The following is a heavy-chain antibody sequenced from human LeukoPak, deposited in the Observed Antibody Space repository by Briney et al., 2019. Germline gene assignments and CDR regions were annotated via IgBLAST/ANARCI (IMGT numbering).Heavy chain of an antibody. CDR3: ARGAAGTTPDYYYFCLDV. CDR2: IYPGDSDT. J-gene: IGHJ6*02. D-gene: IGHD1-7*01. Sequence: GESLKISCKGSGYRFTDYWIGWVRQMPGKGLEWMGIIYPGDSDTRYSPSFQGQVTISADKSINTAHLQWSSLKASDTAMYYCARGAAGTTPDYYYFCLDVWGQGTTVRVSS. CDR1: GYRFTDYW. V-gene: IGHV5-51*01.